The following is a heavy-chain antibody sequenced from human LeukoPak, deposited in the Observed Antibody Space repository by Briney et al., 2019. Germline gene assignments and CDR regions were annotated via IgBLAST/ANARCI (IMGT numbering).Heavy chain of an antibody. Sequence: SETLSLTCDVSGGSIDSSNWWNWVRQPPGKGLEWIGEIHHDGRINYNPSLKSRVTLSVDKSKNQFSLRLNSVTAADTAMYYCARSHDHLWGNYPDYWGQGTLVTVSS. J-gene: IGHJ4*02. CDR2: IHHDGRI. CDR3: ARSHDHLWGNYPDY. CDR1: GGSIDSSNW. V-gene: IGHV4/OR15-8*01. D-gene: IGHD3-16*02.